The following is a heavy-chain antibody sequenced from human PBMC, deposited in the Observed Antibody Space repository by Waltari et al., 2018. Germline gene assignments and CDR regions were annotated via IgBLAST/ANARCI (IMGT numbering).Heavy chain of an antibody. D-gene: IGHD6-19*01. CDR3: AKDGVEWEGLVLYYFDY. CDR2: IWYDGSNK. V-gene: IGHV3-30*18. J-gene: IGHJ4*02. CDR1: GFTFSSYG. Sequence: QVQLVESGGGVVQPGRSLRLSCAASGFTFSSYGLHWVRQAPGKGLEWVAVIWYDGSNKYYADSVKGRFTISRDNSKNTLYLQMNSLRAEDTAMYYCAKDGVEWEGLVLYYFDYWGQGTLVTVSS.